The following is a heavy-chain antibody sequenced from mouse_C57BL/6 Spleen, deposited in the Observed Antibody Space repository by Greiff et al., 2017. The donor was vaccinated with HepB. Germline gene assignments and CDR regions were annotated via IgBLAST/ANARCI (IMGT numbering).Heavy chain of an antibody. D-gene: IGHD2-1*01. CDR1: GYAFSSYW. CDR2: IYPGDGDT. Sequence: QVQLKESGAELVKPGASVKISCKASGYAFSSYWMNWVKQRPGKGLEWIGQIYPGDGDTNYNGKFKGKATLTADKSSSTAYMQLSSLTSEDSAVYFCARWFYYGNFYAMDYWGQGTSVTVSS. J-gene: IGHJ4*01. V-gene: IGHV1-80*01. CDR3: ARWFYYGNFYAMDY.